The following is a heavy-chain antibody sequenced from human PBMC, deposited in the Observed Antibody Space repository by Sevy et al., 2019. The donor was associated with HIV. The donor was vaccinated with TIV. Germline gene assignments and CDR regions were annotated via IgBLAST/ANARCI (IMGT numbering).Heavy chain of an antibody. J-gene: IGHJ6*02. V-gene: IGHV1-18*01. Sequence: ASVKVSCKASGYTFTSYGISWVRQAPGQGLEWMGWISAYNGNTNYAQKLQGRVTMTTDTSTSTAYMELRSLRSDDTAGYYCARDPPRFYGSGRIYYYYYGMDVWGQGTTVTVSS. CDR3: ARDPPRFYGSGRIYYYYYGMDV. CDR1: GYTFTSYG. D-gene: IGHD3-10*01. CDR2: ISAYNGNT.